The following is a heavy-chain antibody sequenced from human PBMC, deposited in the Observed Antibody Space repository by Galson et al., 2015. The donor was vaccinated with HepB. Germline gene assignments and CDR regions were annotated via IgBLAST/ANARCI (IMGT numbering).Heavy chain of an antibody. CDR3: GSGSGYIGA. D-gene: IGHD5-18*01. CDR1: GGTFSNYA. V-gene: IGHV1-69*13. CDR2: VIPIFGIA. J-gene: IGHJ5*02. Sequence: SVKVSCKAAGGTFSNYAISWVRQAPGQGLEWMGGVIPIFGIANYAQKFQDRVTITADESTSTVYMELSSLRSEDTAVYYCGSGSGYIGAWGQGTLVTVSS.